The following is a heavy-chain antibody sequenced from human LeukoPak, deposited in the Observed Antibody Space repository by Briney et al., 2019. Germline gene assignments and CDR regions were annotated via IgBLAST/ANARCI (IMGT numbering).Heavy chain of an antibody. CDR1: GGSFSGYY. J-gene: IGHJ4*02. CDR2: INHSGST. CDR3: ARVWSPGDYYGSGSLIDY. D-gene: IGHD3-10*01. V-gene: IGHV4-34*01. Sequence: SETLSLTCAVYGGSFSGYYWSWIRQPPGKGLEWIGEINHSGSTNYNPSLKSRVTISVDTPKNQFSLKLSSVTAADTAVYYCARVWSPGDYYGSGSLIDYWGQGTLVTVSS.